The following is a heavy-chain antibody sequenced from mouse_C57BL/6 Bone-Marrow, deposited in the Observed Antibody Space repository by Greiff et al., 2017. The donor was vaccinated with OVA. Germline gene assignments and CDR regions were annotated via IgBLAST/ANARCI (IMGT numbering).Heavy chain of an antibody. J-gene: IGHJ4*01. Sequence: VQLQQSGAELVRPGASVKLSCTASGFNIKDDYMHWVKQRPEQGLEWIGWIDPENGDTEYASKFQGKATITADTPSNTAYLQLSSLTSEDTAVDYCTTLSTMVTTGDYWGQGTSVTVSS. CDR2: IDPENGDT. CDR1: GFNIKDDY. CDR3: TTLSTMVTTGDY. V-gene: IGHV14-4*01. D-gene: IGHD2-2*01.